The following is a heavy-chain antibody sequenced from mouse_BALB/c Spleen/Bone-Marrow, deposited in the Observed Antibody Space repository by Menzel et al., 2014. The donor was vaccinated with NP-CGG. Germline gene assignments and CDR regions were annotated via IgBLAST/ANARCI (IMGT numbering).Heavy chain of an antibody. Sequence: VQLQQSGAALVRPGVSVKISCQGFGYTFTNNAIHWVKQSRAKSLEWIGIISTYYGDTTYNQKFKGKATMIVDKSSSTAYLKLARLTSEDSAIYYCARSGNVRNAMDYWGQGTSVTVSS. CDR3: ARSGNVRNAMDY. CDR2: ISTYYGDT. CDR1: GYTFTNNA. J-gene: IGHJ4*01. D-gene: IGHD1-1*01. V-gene: IGHV1S137*01.